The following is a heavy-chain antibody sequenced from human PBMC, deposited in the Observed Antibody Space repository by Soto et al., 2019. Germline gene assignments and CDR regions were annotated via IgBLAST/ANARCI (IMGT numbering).Heavy chain of an antibody. CDR1: GFTFDDYA. V-gene: IGHV3-9*01. CDR3: AKELVDTAY. CDR2: ISWNSGSI. Sequence: LRLSCAASGFTFDDYAMHWVRQAPGKGLEWVSGISWNSGSIGYADSVKGRFTISRDNAKNSLYLQMNSLRAEDTALYYCAKELVDTAYWGQGTLVTVSS. J-gene: IGHJ4*02. D-gene: IGHD5-18*01.